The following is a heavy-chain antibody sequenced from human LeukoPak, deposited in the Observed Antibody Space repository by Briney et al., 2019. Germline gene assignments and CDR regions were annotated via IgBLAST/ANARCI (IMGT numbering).Heavy chain of an antibody. CDR1: GGSTSSHY. CDR3: ARPSGARSGNDFGAFDI. Sequence: SDTLYLTCNASGGSTSSHYRSWIRQPPGKGLEWIGNIYYSGSTTYHPSLKSRVTISVDTSKNQFSLKLSSVTAADTAVYYCARPSGARSGNDFGAFDIWGQGTMVTVSS. CDR2: IYYSGST. J-gene: IGHJ3*02. D-gene: IGHD5-12*01. V-gene: IGHV4-59*08.